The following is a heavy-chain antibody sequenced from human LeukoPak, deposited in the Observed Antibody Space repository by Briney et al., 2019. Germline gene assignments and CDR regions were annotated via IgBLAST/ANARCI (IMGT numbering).Heavy chain of an antibody. CDR1: GFTFSSYA. J-gene: IGHJ3*02. Sequence: RSPRLSCAASGFTFSSYAIHWVRQAPGKGLEWVADITYDGSSKFYADSVKGRFTISRDDPKNTLYLQMYNLRAEDTAVYYCARQGNYGSGSYVRDAFDIWGQGTVVTVSS. V-gene: IGHV3-30-3*01. CDR2: ITYDGSSK. CDR3: ARQGNYGSGSYVRDAFDI. D-gene: IGHD3-10*01.